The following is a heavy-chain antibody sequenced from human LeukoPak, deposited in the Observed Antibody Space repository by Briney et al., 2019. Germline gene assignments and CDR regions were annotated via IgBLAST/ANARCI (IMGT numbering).Heavy chain of an antibody. D-gene: IGHD3-10*01. CDR1: GGTFSSYA. CDR2: IIPIFGTA. J-gene: IGHJ5*01. CDR3: VRDSDYYGPGHWFDT. V-gene: IGHV1-69*05. Sequence: SVKVSCKASGGTFSSYAISWVRQAPGQGLEWMGRIIPIFGTANYAQKFQGRVTITKDESTSTAYMELSNLRSADTAVYYSVRDSDYYGPGHWFDTSGHGTLVTVSS.